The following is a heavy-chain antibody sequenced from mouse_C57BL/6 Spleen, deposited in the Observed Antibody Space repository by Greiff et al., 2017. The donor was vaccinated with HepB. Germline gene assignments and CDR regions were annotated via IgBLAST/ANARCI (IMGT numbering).Heavy chain of an antibody. CDR1: GFTFSDYY. J-gene: IGHJ4*01. V-gene: IGHV5-16*01. D-gene: IGHD1-1*01. CDR2: INYDGSST. CDR3: ARAASYYNYAMDY. Sequence: DVMLVESEGGLVQPGSSMKLSCTASGFTFSDYYMAWVRQVPEKGLEWVANINYDGSSTYYLDTLKSRFIISRDNAKNNLYLQMSSLKSEDTATYYCARAASYYNYAMDYWGQGTSVTVSS.